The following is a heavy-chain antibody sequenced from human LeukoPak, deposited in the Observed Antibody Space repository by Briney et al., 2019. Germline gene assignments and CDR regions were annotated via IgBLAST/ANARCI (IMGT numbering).Heavy chain of an antibody. CDR3: ARVRVGATTGDTFDI. D-gene: IGHD1-26*01. J-gene: IGHJ3*02. V-gene: IGHV3-30*03. Sequence: GGSLRLSCAASGFTFSSYAMSWVRQAPGKGLEWVAVISYDGSNKYYADSVKGRFTISRDNSKNTLYLQMNSLRAEDTAVFYCARVRVGATTGDTFDIWGQGTMVAVAS. CDR1: GFTFSSYA. CDR2: ISYDGSNK.